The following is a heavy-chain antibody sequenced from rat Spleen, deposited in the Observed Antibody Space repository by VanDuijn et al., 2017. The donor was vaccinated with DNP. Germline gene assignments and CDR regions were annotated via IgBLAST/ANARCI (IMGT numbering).Heavy chain of an antibody. CDR3: TNTLLGTGGFAY. J-gene: IGHJ3*01. Sequence: EVQLVESGGGLVQPGNSLKLSCAASGFTFGDYAMAWVRQSPKKGLEWVASIIYGGDRTYYRDSVKGRFTISRDNAKSTLYLQMDSLRSEDTATYYCTNTLLGTGGFAYWGQGTLVTVSS. CDR1: GFTFGDYA. V-gene: IGHV5S10*01. CDR2: IIYGGDRT. D-gene: IGHD4-6*01.